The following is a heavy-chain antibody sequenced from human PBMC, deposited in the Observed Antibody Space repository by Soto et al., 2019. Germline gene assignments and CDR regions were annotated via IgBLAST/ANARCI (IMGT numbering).Heavy chain of an antibody. V-gene: IGHV1-69*08. Sequence: QVQLVQSGAEVKKPGSSVKVSCKASGGTFSSYTISWVRQAPGQGLEWMGRIIPILGIANYAQKFQGRVTXTXXKSTSTAYMELSSLRSEDTAVYYCARDKGGYYGDPWGQGTLVTVSS. CDR1: GGTFSSYT. J-gene: IGHJ5*02. CDR2: IIPILGIA. CDR3: ARDKGGYYGDP. D-gene: IGHD3-22*01.